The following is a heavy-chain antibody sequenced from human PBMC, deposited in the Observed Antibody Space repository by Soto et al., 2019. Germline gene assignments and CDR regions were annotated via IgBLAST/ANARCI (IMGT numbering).Heavy chain of an antibody. Sequence: QVQLQESGPGLVKPSQTLSLTCTVSGGSISSGGYYWSWIRQHPGKGLEWIGYIYYSGSTYYNPSLNSRVTISVDTSKNQFSLKLSSVTAADTAVYYCARGWFRPYYYGMDVWGQGTTVTVSS. CDR3: ARGWFRPYYYGMDV. D-gene: IGHD2-15*01. J-gene: IGHJ6*02. CDR2: IYYSGST. V-gene: IGHV4-31*03. CDR1: GGSISSGGYY.